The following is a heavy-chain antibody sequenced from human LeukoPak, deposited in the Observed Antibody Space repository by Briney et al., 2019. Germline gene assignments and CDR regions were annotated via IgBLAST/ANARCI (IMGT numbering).Heavy chain of an antibody. CDR1: GYSFSNYW. D-gene: IGHD4-11*01. Sequence: GESLKISCKASGYSFSNYWIGGVRQMPGKGLEWMGIIYPGDFDTRYSPSFQGQVTISADKSITTGYLQWSSLKASDTAMYYCARAPTSVSNPYYFDYWGQGALVTVSS. CDR2: IYPGDFDT. CDR3: ARAPTSVSNPYYFDY. V-gene: IGHV5-51*01. J-gene: IGHJ4*02.